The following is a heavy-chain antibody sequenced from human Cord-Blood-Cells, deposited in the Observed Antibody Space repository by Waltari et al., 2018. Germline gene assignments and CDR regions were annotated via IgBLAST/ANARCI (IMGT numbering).Heavy chain of an antibody. J-gene: IGHJ4*02. CDR2: IYYSGSA. V-gene: IGHV4-31*03. CDR3: ASIALGRRPKGFDY. CDR1: GGSISRGGYY. Sequence: QVQLQESGPGLVKPSPTLSLTCTVSGGSISRGGYYWSWIRQDPGKGLAGIGYIYYSGSAYYNPSLKSRVTISVETSKNQFSLKLSSVTAADTAVYYCASIALGRRPKGFDYWGQGTLVTVSS. D-gene: IGHD7-27*01.